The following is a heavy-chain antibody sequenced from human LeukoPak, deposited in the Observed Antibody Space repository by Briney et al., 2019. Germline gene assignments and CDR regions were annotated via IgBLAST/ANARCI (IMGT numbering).Heavy chain of an antibody. CDR1: GGSFSDYF. J-gene: IGHJ3*02. CDR2: IDDGGNT. CDR3: ARFSRITWGDWGDAFDI. V-gene: IGHV4-34*01. Sequence: PSETLSPTCSVYGGSFSDYFWSRIRQSPGKGLEWIGEIDDGGNTNYNPSLMSRVIVSMEKSKKQFSLVMRSVAAADTAVYYCARFSRITWGDWGDAFDIWGQGTTVIVSS. D-gene: IGHD2-21*02.